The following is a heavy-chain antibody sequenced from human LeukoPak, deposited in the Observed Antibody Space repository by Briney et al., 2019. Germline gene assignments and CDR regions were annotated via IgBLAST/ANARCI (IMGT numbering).Heavy chain of an antibody. CDR3: ARDRVYYDSSGYLAY. J-gene: IGHJ4*02. Sequence: ASVKVSCKASGYTFTSYYMHWVRQAPGQGLGWMGIINPSGGSTSYAQKFQGRVTMTRDTSTSTVYMELSSLRSDDTAVYYCARDRVYYDSSGYLAYWGQGTLVTVSS. V-gene: IGHV1-46*01. D-gene: IGHD3-22*01. CDR1: GYTFTSYY. CDR2: INPSGGST.